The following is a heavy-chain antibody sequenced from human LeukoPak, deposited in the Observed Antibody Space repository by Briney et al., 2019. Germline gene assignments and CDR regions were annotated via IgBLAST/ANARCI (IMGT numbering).Heavy chain of an antibody. Sequence: SQTLSLTCAISGDSIFTNNVAWNWIRQSPSRGLEWLGRTYYRSKWSFDYAVSVKSRITINADTCKNQFSLQLSSVTPEDTAVYYCARGKYTSFDNWGQGTLVTVSS. CDR3: ARGKYTSFDN. D-gene: IGHD6-6*01. V-gene: IGHV6-1*01. J-gene: IGHJ4*02. CDR1: GDSIFTNNVA. CDR2: TYYRSKWSF.